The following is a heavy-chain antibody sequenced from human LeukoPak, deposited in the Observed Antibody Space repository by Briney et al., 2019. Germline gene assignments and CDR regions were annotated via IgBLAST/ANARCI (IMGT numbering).Heavy chain of an antibody. CDR3: ARDLGSSWYYFDY. D-gene: IGHD6-13*01. CDR1: GFIVSANF. V-gene: IGHV3-66*01. CDR2: IYSGGNT. J-gene: IGHJ4*02. Sequence: GGSLRLSCAASGFIVSANFMSWVRQAPGKGLEWVSVIYSGGNTYYADSVKGRFTISRDNSKNTLYLQMSSLRAEDTAVYYCARDLGSSWYYFDYWGQGTLVTVSS.